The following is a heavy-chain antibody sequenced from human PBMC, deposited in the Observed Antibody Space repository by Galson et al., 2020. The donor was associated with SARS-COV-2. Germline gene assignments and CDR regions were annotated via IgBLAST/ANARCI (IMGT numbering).Heavy chain of an antibody. CDR1: GGTFSSYA. V-gene: IGHV1-69*13. D-gene: IGHD6-19*01. Sequence: SVKVSCKASGGTFSSYAISWVRQAPGQGLEWMGGIIPIFGTANYAQKFQGRVTITADESTSTAYMELSSLRSEDTAVYYCARTSYSSGWSYYYYYGMDVWGQGTTVTVSS. J-gene: IGHJ6*02. CDR3: ARTSYSSGWSYYYYYGMDV. CDR2: IIPIFGTA.